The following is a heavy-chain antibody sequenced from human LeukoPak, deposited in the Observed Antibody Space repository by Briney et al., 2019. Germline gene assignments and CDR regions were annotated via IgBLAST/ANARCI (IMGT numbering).Heavy chain of an antibody. CDR2: ISSSGSTI. J-gene: IGHJ6*02. CDR1: GFXFSSYE. CDR3: ARDRGYSYGSYYYYGMDV. Sequence: GGSLRLSCAASGFXFSSYEMNWVRQAPGKGLEWVSYISSSGSTIYYADSVKGRFTISRDNAKSSLYLQMNSLRAEDTAVYYCARDRGYSYGSYYYYGMDVWGQGTTVTVSS. V-gene: IGHV3-48*03. D-gene: IGHD5-18*01.